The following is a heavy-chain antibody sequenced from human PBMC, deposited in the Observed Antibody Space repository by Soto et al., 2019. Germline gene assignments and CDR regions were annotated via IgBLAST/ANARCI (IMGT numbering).Heavy chain of an antibody. CDR1: GFTFNHYA. Sequence: PGGSLRLSCAASGFTFNHYAMSWVRQAPGKXLEWVSIIIANGGTSYADSVKGRFTISRDNSKNTVYLQMSSLRVEDTAIYYCAKDYTVAADPSSVILFDYWGQGALVTVSS. CDR3: AKDYTVAADPSSVILFDY. CDR2: IIANGGT. D-gene: IGHD2-15*01. J-gene: IGHJ4*02. V-gene: IGHV3-23*01.